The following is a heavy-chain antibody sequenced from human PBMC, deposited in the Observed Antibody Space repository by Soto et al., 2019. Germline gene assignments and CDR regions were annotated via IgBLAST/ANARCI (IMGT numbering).Heavy chain of an antibody. CDR3: ARDQSILLWFGEPYDAFDI. Sequence: GGSLRLSCAASGFTFSSYAMSWVRQAPGKGLEWVSAISGSGGSTYYADSVKGRFTISRDNAKNTLYLQMNSLRAEDTAVYYCARDQSILLWFGEPYDAFDIWGQGTMVTVSS. CDR2: ISGSGGST. CDR1: GFTFSSYA. J-gene: IGHJ3*02. V-gene: IGHV3-23*01. D-gene: IGHD3-10*01.